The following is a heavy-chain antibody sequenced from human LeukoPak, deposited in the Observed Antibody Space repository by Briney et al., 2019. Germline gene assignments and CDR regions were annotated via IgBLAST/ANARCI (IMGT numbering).Heavy chain of an antibody. CDR1: GFTFSSYS. CDR3: ARVSGRILIWPQPFGDGMDV. D-gene: IGHD3-10*01. V-gene: IGHV3-23*01. Sequence: GGSLRLSCAASGFTFSSYSMNWVRQAPGKGLECVSAISGDGRSTYYADSVKGRFTISREESKNTLYLQMNSLRAEDTAIYYCARVSGRILIWPQPFGDGMDVWGQGTTVTVSS. CDR2: ISGDGRST. J-gene: IGHJ6*02.